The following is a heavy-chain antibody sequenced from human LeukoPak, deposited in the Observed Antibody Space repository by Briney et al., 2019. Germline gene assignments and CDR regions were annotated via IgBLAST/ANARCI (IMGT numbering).Heavy chain of an antibody. CDR1: GFTFSSYA. D-gene: IGHD2-15*01. V-gene: IGHV3-23*01. Sequence: PGGSLRLSCAASGFTFSSYAMSWVRQAPGKGLEWVSAISGSGGSTYYADSVEGRFTISRDNSKNTLYLQMNSLRAEDTAVYYCAKDFLVVVVAAYFDYWGQGTLVTVSS. J-gene: IGHJ4*02. CDR3: AKDFLVVVVAAYFDY. CDR2: ISGSGGST.